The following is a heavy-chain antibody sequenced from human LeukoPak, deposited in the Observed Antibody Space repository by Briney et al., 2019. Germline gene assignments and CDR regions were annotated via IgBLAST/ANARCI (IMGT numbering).Heavy chain of an antibody. V-gene: IGHV3-74*01. J-gene: IGHJ4*02. D-gene: IGHD3-16*01. CDR3: VRDLFDDYSLDY. CDR1: GFTFSSYW. Sequence: GGSLRLSCAASGFTFSSYWMHWVRQGPGKGLVWVSRINTDGSTTNYADSVKGRFTISRDNAESTLYLQMDSLRGEDTALYYCVRDLFDDYSLDYWGQGTLVTVSS. CDR2: INTDGSTT.